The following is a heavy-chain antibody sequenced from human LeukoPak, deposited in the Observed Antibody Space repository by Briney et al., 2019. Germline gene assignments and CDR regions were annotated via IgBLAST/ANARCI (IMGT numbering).Heavy chain of an antibody. CDR3: ARDPDSDYGDYDGFDP. D-gene: IGHD4-17*01. J-gene: IGHJ5*02. Sequence: SVKVSCKASGGTFSSYTISWARQAPGQGLEWMGRIIPILGIANYAQKFQGRVTITADKSTSTAYMELSSLRSEDTAVYYCARDPDSDYGDYDGFDPWGQGTLVTVSS. CDR2: IIPILGIA. CDR1: GGTFSSYT. V-gene: IGHV1-69*04.